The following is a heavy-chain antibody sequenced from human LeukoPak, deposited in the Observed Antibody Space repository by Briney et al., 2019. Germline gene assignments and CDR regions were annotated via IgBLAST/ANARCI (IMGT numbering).Heavy chain of an antibody. Sequence: ASVKVSCKASGYAFTGYYMHWVRQAPGQGLEWMGMINPSGGSTTYAQKFQGRVTLTRDTSTSTAYMELSSLRSEDTAVYYCARNQEGATIDYWGQGTLATVSS. CDR2: INPSGGST. CDR1: GYAFTGYY. V-gene: IGHV1-46*03. CDR3: ARNQEGATIDY. D-gene: IGHD1-26*01. J-gene: IGHJ4*02.